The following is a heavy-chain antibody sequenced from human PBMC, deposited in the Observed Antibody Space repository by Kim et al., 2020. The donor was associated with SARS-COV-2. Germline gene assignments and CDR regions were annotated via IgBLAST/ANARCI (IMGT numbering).Heavy chain of an antibody. D-gene: IGHD1-1*01. CDR2: IVVGSGNT. V-gene: IGHV1-58*01. CDR1: GFTFTSSA. CDR3: AADHDDGIHAGGY. Sequence: SVKVSCKASGFTFTSSAVQWVRQARGQRLEWIGWIVVGSGNTNYAQKFQERVTITRDMSTSTAYMELSSLRSEDTAVYYCAADHDDGIHAGGYWGQGTLVTVSS. J-gene: IGHJ4*02.